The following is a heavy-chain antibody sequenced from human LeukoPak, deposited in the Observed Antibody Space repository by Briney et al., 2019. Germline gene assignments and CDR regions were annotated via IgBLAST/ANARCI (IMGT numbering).Heavy chain of an antibody. CDR2: IHTSGST. CDR1: GGSISSNKYC. D-gene: IGHD3-22*01. J-gene: IGHJ6*03. V-gene: IGHV4-61*09. CDR3: ARDSGTYYYDSSGYWGFRWGYYYYMDV. Sequence: SQTLSLTCTVSGGSISSNKYCWSWIRQPAGKGLEWIGHIHTSGSTNYNPSLKSRVTISVDTSKNQFSLKLSSVTAADTAVYYCARDSGTYYYDSSGYWGFRWGYYYYMDVWGKGTTVTVSS.